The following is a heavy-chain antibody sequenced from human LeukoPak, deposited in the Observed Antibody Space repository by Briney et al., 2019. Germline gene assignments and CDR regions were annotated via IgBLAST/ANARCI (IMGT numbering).Heavy chain of an antibody. J-gene: IGHJ6*02. CDR2: ISYDGGNK. D-gene: IGHD1-7*01. Sequence: GGSLRRSCVASGFTFSNYGIHWVRQAPGKGLEWVAVISYDGGNKYYGASVKGRFTISRDNSKNTLYLQMNSLRGEDTAVYYCTKDLNRVITGTTRGMDVWGQGTTVTVSS. CDR3: TKDLNRVITGTTRGMDV. CDR1: GFTFSNYG. V-gene: IGHV3-30*18.